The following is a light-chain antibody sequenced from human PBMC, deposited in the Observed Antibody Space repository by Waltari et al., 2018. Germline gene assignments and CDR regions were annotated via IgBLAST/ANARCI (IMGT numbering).Light chain of an antibody. CDR1: QNIFRT. CDR3: QHYVRLPVT. CDR2: GAY. V-gene: IGKV3-20*01. Sequence: EIVLTQSPGTLSLSPGERATLSCRASQNIFRTLAWYQQKPGKAPRLLIYGAYTRATGIPDRFSGSGSGTDFSLTISGLDPEDFAVYYCQHYVRLPVTFGQGTKVEIK. J-gene: IGKJ1*01.